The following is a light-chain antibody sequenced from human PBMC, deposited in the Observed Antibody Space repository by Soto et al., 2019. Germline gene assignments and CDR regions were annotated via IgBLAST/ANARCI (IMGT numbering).Light chain of an antibody. J-gene: IGKJ5*01. V-gene: IGKV1-39*01. CDR1: ESIRSW. CDR3: QKSYSTPPIT. CDR2: EAS. Sequence: DIQMTQSPSTLSASIGDRVTITCRASESIRSWVAWYQQKPGKAPKLLINEASELESGVPPRFSGSGSGTDFTLTISSLQPEDFATYYCQKSYSTPPITFGQGTRLEIK.